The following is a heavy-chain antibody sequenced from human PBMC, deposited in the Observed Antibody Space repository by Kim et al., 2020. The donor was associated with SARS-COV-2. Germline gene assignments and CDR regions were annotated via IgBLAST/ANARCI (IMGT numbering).Heavy chain of an antibody. D-gene: IGHD5-12*01. CDR1: GFTFSDYG. CDR2: IWHDGSNR. CDR3: ARDLDLYSGTWSTALAY. Sequence: GGSLRLSCAASGFTFSDYGMHWVRQAPGKGLEWLAVIWHDGSNRFYADSVKGRFNISRDNFRNTLYLDVNSLGADDTAVYYCARDLDLYSGTWSTALAYWGKGTRLTVS. V-gene: IGHV3-33*01. J-gene: IGHJ4*02.